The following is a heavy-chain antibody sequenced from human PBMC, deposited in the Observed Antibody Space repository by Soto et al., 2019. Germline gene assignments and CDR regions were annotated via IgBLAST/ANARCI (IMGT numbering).Heavy chain of an antibody. J-gene: IGHJ5*02. CDR1: GFTFSSYA. CDR3: AKVPALVYAMGAWFDP. CDR2: ISGSGGST. Sequence: HPGGSLRLSCAASGFTFSSYAMSWVRQAPGKGLEWVSAISGSGGSTYYADSVKGRFTISRDNSKNTLYLQMNSLRAEDTAVYYCAKVPALVYAMGAWFDPWGQGTLVTVSS. V-gene: IGHV3-23*01. D-gene: IGHD2-8*01.